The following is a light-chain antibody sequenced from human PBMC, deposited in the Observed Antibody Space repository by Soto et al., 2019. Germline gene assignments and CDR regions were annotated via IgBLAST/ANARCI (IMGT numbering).Light chain of an antibody. CDR3: QQYGSSPYT. CDR2: GAS. CDR1: QSVSSSY. V-gene: IGKV3-20*01. Sequence: EIVLTQSPGTLSLSPGERATLSCRASQSVSSSYFAWYQQKPGQAPRLLIYGASSRATGIPDRFSGSGSGTDFTLIISRREPEDFAVYYCQQYGSSPYTFGQGTKLEIK. J-gene: IGKJ2*01.